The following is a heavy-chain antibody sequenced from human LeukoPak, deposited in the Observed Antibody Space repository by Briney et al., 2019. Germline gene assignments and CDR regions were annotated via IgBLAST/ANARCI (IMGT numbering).Heavy chain of an antibody. CDR3: ARDGVAARPPFDY. V-gene: IGHV3-21*01. J-gene: IGHJ4*02. CDR1: GFTFSSYS. Sequence: GGSLRLSCAASGFTFSSYSMNWVRKAPGKGLEWVSSISSSSSYIYYADSVKGRFTISRDNAKNSLYLQMNSLRAEDTAVYYCARDGVAARPPFDYWGQGTLVTVSS. D-gene: IGHD6-6*01. CDR2: ISSSSSYI.